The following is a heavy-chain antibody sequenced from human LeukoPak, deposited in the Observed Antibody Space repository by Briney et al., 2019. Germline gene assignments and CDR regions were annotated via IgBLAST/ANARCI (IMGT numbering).Heavy chain of an antibody. CDR3: ARPMISVMSLGADF. CDR2: ISSDGSST. Sequence: GGSLRLSCAVSGFTFSNYWMHWVRQAPGKGLVWVSCISSDGSSTNYADSVKGRFSISRDNAKNTPYLHMNSLRAEDTALYYCARPMISVMSLGADFWGQGSLVTVSS. CDR1: GFTFSNYW. V-gene: IGHV3-74*01. D-gene: IGHD3/OR15-3a*01. J-gene: IGHJ4*02.